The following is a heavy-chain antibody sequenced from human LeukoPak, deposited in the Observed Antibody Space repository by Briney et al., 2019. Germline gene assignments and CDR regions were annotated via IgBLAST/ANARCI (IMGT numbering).Heavy chain of an antibody. V-gene: IGHV3-15*01. CDR3: TTRGTTVTRSKFDY. J-gene: IGHJ4*02. D-gene: IGHD4-17*01. Sequence: GGSLRLSCAASGFTFSNAGMSWVRQAPGKGLEWVGRIKSKTDGGTTDYAAPVKGRFTISRDDSTNTLYLQMNSLKTEDTAVYYCTTRGTTVTRSKFDYWGQGTLVTVSS. CDR1: GFTFSNAG. CDR2: IKSKTDGGTT.